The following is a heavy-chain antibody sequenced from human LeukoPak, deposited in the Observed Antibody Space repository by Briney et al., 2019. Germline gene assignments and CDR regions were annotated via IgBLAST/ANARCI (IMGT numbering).Heavy chain of an antibody. V-gene: IGHV4-30-2*01. J-gene: IGHJ4*02. CDR2: IYHSGST. CDR1: GGSIRSGGYY. CDR3: ARLRLKSVVPAARKHYYFDY. Sequence: PSETLSLTCTVSGGSIRSGGYYWSWIRQPPGKGLEWIGYIYHSGSTYYNPSLKSRLTISVDRSKNQFSLNLSSVTAADTAVYYCARLRLKSVVPAARKHYYFDYWGQGTLVTVSS. D-gene: IGHD2-2*01.